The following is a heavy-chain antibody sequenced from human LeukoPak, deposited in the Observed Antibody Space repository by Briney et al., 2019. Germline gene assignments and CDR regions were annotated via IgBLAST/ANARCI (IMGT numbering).Heavy chain of an antibody. D-gene: IGHD6-13*01. V-gene: IGHV4-4*07. Sequence: SETLSLTCAVSGGSISSYYWSWIRQPAGKGLEWIGRIYTSGTTNYNPSLKSRVTMSVDTSKNQFSLKLSSVTAADTAVYYCATDNSNWPNYYYGMDVWGQGTTVTVSS. CDR3: ATDNSNWPNYYYGMDV. CDR2: IYTSGTT. CDR1: GGSISSYY. J-gene: IGHJ6*02.